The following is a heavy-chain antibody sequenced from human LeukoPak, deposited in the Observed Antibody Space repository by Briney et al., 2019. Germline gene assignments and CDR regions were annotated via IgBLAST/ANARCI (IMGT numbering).Heavy chain of an antibody. D-gene: IGHD2-15*01. J-gene: IGHJ4*02. CDR1: GFTFSSYV. V-gene: IGHV3-23*01. Sequence: GASLRLSCAAAGFTFSSYVMSWVRQAPGKGLEWVSVISGSGGSTYYADSVKGRFTISRDNSKNTLYLQMNSPRAEDTAVYYCAKSSFGSGGSCYSFDYRGQGTLVTVSS. CDR3: AKSSFGSGGSCYSFDY. CDR2: ISGSGGST.